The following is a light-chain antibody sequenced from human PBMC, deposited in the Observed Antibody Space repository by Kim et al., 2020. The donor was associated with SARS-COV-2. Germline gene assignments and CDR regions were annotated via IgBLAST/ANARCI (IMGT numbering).Light chain of an antibody. Sequence: ASSTASVTIVFRASPAIRNWLAWYHERPGKVPKLLIYAASNLQSGVPSRFGGSGFGTDFTLPVTSLQPEDLATYFCQQTNSFPFTFGGGPKVNIK. CDR2: AAS. CDR3: QQTNSFPFT. CDR1: PAIRNW. J-gene: IGKJ4*01. V-gene: IGKV1-12*01.